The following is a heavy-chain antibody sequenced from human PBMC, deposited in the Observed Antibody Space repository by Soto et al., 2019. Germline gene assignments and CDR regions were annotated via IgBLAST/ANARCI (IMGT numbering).Heavy chain of an antibody. D-gene: IGHD2-21*01. Sequence: PGGSLRLSCAASGFTFSNYWMGWVRQAPGKGLEWVANIKQDGSESNYADSVKGRFTISRDNAENSLYLQMTSLRAEDTAVYCCASARHIGPWGQGTLVTVSS. V-gene: IGHV3-7*01. CDR2: IKQDGSES. CDR3: ASARHIGP. J-gene: IGHJ5*02. CDR1: GFTFSNYW.